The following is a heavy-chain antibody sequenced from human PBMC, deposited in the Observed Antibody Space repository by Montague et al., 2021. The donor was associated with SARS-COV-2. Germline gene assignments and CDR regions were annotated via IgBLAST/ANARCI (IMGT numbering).Heavy chain of an antibody. CDR3: ARLNFRITIFGVVRSRVFDY. Sequence: SETLSLTCAVHGGSFSTYSWNWIRQPPGKGLEWIGEIHHGGSTNYNPSLKSRVTISADTSKNQFSLKLTSVAAADTAVYYCARLNFRITIFGVVRSRVFDYWGQGTLVTVSS. CDR1: GGSFSTYS. D-gene: IGHD3-3*01. V-gene: IGHV4-34*01. CDR2: IHHGGST. J-gene: IGHJ4*02.